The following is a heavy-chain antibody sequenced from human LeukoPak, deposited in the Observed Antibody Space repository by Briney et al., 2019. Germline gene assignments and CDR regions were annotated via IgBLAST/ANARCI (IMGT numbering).Heavy chain of an antibody. Sequence: PGGSLTLSCAGSGFSFGTYDRSWIRQAPGMGLEWVSSISANGQATYYADSVEGRFTISRDNSKSTLYLQLNSLRAEDTAAYYCARYPYNTILCRQAHWGQGTVVIVSA. J-gene: IGHJ4*02. CDR1: GFSFGTYD. CDR2: ISANGQAT. D-gene: IGHD3-16*01. CDR3: ARYPYNTILCRQAH. V-gene: IGHV3-23*01.